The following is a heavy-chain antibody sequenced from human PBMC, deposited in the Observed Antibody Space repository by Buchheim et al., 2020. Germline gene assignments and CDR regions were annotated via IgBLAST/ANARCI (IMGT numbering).Heavy chain of an antibody. CDR3: ARDGYYYDSSGGRDSPYYYGMDV. CDR2: ISSSGSTI. CDR1: GFTFSNAW. Sequence: EVQLVESGGGLVKPGGSLRLSCAASGFTFSNAWMSWVRQGPGKGLEWVSYISSSGSTIYYADSVKGRFTISRDNAKNSLYLQMNSLRAEDTAVYYCARDGYYYDSSGGRDSPYYYGMDVWGQGTT. D-gene: IGHD3-22*01. J-gene: IGHJ6*02. V-gene: IGHV3-48*04.